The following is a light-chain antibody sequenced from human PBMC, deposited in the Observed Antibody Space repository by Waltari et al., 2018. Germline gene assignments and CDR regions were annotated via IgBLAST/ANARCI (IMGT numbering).Light chain of an antibody. J-gene: IGLJ2*01. CDR2: LNFDGTH. CDR3: QTWGTAAHVV. Sequence: QLVVTQSPSASASLGASINLTCTLSRGHRRYPVPWHQQHSQKGPRFLMKLNFDGTHDKGDGVPARFSGSNSGAERYLTISSLQSEDEADYYCQTWGTAAHVVFGGGTKLTVL. CDR1: RGHRRYP. V-gene: IGLV4-69*01.